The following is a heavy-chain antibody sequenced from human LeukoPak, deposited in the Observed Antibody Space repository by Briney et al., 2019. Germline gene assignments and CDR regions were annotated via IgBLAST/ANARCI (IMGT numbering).Heavy chain of an antibody. V-gene: IGHV1-8*01. CDR3: ARGRIVVVIGKYYFDY. J-gene: IGHJ4*02. D-gene: IGHD3-22*01. Sequence: ASVKVSCKASGYTFTSYDINWVRRATGQGLEWMGWMNPNSGNTGYAQKFQGRVTMTRNTSISTAYMELSSLRSEDTAVYYCARGRIVVVIGKYYFDYWGQGTLVTVSS. CDR2: MNPNSGNT. CDR1: GYTFTSYD.